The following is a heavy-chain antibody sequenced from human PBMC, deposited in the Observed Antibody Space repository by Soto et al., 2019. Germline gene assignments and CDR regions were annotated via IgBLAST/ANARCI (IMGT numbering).Heavy chain of an antibody. Sequence: SETLSLTCTVSGGSISSYYWSWIRQPPGKGLEWIGYIYYSGSTNYNPSLKSRVTISVDTSKNQFSLKLSSVTAADTAVYYCAREGRLGYCSGGSCGRRLYAFDIWGQGTMVTVSS. CDR3: AREGRLGYCSGGSCGRRLYAFDI. J-gene: IGHJ3*02. V-gene: IGHV4-59*01. CDR1: GGSISSYY. CDR2: IYYSGST. D-gene: IGHD2-15*01.